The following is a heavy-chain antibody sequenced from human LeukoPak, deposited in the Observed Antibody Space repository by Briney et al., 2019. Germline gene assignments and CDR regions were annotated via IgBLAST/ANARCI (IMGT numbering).Heavy chain of an antibody. CDR2: ISSNGGST. D-gene: IGHD3-22*01. V-gene: IGHV3-64D*09. CDR3: VKDILFDSYYDSSGYLAGDY. CDR1: GFTFSSYA. J-gene: IGHJ4*02. Sequence: GGSLRLSCSASGFTFSSYAMHWVRQAPGKGLEYVSAISSNGGSTYYADSVKGRFTISRDNSKNTLYLQMSSLSAEDTAVYYCVKDILFDSYYDSSGYLAGDYWGQGTLVTVSS.